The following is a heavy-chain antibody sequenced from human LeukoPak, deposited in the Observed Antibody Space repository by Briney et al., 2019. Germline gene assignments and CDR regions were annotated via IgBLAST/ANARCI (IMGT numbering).Heavy chain of an antibody. J-gene: IGHJ4*02. Sequence: PGGSLRLSCAASGFTFSSYAMSWVRQAPGKGREWVSAISGGGGSTYYADSVKGRFTISRDNSKNTLYLQMNSLRAEDTAVYYCAKTPGGTVTTFFDYWGQGTLVTVSS. V-gene: IGHV3-23*01. CDR3: AKTPGGTVTTFFDY. CDR1: GFTFSSYA. D-gene: IGHD4-17*01. CDR2: ISGGGGST.